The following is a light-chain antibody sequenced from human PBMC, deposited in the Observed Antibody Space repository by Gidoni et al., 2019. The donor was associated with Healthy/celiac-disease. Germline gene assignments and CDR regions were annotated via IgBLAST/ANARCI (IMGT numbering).Light chain of an antibody. CDR1: GSDVGGYDY. V-gene: IGLV2-14*01. Sequence: QSALTQPASVSGSPGQSITISCTGTGSDVGGYDYVSWYQQHPGKAPKLIIYEVSDRPSGVSNRFSGSKSGNTASLTISGLQAEDEADYYCSSYSISSTLEVFGGGTKLTVL. CDR3: SSYSISSTLEV. J-gene: IGLJ3*02. CDR2: EVS.